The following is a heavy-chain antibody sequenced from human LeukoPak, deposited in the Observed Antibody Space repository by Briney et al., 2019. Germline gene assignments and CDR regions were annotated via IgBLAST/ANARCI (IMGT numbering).Heavy chain of an antibody. CDR3: ARGGYYGSGNDFRFDP. V-gene: IGHV4-4*07. J-gene: IGHJ5*02. D-gene: IGHD3-10*01. CDR1: GGSISYFY. CDR2: IYTSGST. Sequence: SETLSLTCTVSGGSISYFYWSWIRQPAGKGLEWIGRIYTSGSTNYKPSLKSRVTISVDTSKNQFSLKLSSVTAADTAVYYCARGGYYGSGNDFRFDPWGQGTLVTVSS.